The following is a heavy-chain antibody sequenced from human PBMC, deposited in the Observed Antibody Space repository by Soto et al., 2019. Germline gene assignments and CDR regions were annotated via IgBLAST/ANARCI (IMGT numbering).Heavy chain of an antibody. D-gene: IGHD4-17*01. CDR1: GGSISSYY. CDR3: ARTYGAQPQPDYYYYGMDV. Sequence: QVQLQESGPGLVKPSETLSLTCTVSGGSISSYYWSWIRQPPGKGLEWIGYIYYSGSTHYNPSLKSQVTISVDTSKNQFSLKLSSVTAADTAVYYCARTYGAQPQPDYYYYGMDVWGQGTTVTVSS. J-gene: IGHJ6*02. V-gene: IGHV4-59*01. CDR2: IYYSGST.